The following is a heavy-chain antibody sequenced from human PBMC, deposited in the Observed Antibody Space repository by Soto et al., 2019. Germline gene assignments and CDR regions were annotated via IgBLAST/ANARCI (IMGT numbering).Heavy chain of an antibody. J-gene: IGHJ3*02. CDR3: TTAFGVVIKATLPNDAIDI. CDR1: GFTFSGSA. Sequence: GGSLRLSCAVSGFTFSGSAMHWVRQASGKVLEWVGRIKSKTDGGTTDYAAPVKGRFTISRDDSKNTLYLQMNSLKTEDTAVYYCTTAFGVVIKATLPNDAIDIWGQGTMVTVSS. CDR2: IKSKTDGGTT. V-gene: IGHV3-15*01. D-gene: IGHD3-3*01.